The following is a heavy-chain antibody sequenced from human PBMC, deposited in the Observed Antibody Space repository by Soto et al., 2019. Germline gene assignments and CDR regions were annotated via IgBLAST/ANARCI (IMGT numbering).Heavy chain of an antibody. Sequence: PSETLSLTCAVSGGSISSGGYSWSWIRQPPGKGLEWIGYIYHSGSTYYNPSLKSRVTISVDRSKNQFSLKLSSVTAADTAVYYCARYYYDSSGYSYYFDYWGQGTLVTVSS. D-gene: IGHD3-22*01. CDR3: ARYYYDSSGYSYYFDY. V-gene: IGHV4-30-2*02. J-gene: IGHJ4*02. CDR2: IYHSGST. CDR1: GGSISSGGYS.